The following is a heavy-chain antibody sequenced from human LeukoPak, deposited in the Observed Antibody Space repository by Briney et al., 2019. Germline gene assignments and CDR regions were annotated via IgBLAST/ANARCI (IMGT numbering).Heavy chain of an antibody. CDR3: ARYIAPLRYYDFWSGYLYYYYYGMDV. V-gene: IGHV1-18*01. J-gene: IGHJ6*02. Sequence: ASVKVSCKASGYTFNSYGISWPRQAPGQGLEWMGWISAYNGNTNYAQKLQGRVTMTTNISTLSAYMELRSLRSDDTAVYYCARYIAPLRYYDFWSGYLYYYYYGMDVWGQGTTVSVSS. CDR2: ISAYNGNT. D-gene: IGHD3-3*01. CDR1: GYTFNSYG.